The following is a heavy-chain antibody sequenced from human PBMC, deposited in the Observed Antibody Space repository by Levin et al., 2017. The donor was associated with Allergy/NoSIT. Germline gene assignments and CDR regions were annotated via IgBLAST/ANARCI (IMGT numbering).Heavy chain of an antibody. V-gene: IGHV4-59*01. J-gene: IGHJ4*02. Sequence: SETLSLTCTVSGGSISGYYWHWIRQPPGKGLEWLGYIYYSGSTNYDPSLKSRVTISVDTSKNQFSLRLSFVTAADTAVYYCARDGTSTGGYLDYWGQGSLVTVSS. CDR3: ARDGTSTGGYLDY. CDR2: IYYSGST. CDR1: GGSISGYY. D-gene: IGHD1-14*01.